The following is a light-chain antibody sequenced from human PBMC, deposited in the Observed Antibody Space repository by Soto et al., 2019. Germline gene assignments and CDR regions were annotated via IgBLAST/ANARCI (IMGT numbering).Light chain of an antibody. CDR3: QQYGSSPGFT. CDR1: QSVSSSY. CDR2: GAS. V-gene: IGKV3-20*01. Sequence: EIVLTQSPGTLSLSPGERATLSCRASQSVSSSYLAWYQQKPGQAPRLLIYGASSRATGIPDRFSGSGSGTDFTLTIRRLEPGDFAVYYCQQYGSSPGFTFGPGTKVDIK. J-gene: IGKJ3*01.